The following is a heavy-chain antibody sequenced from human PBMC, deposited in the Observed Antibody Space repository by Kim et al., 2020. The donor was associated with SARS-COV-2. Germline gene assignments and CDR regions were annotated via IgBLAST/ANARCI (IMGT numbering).Heavy chain of an antibody. Sequence: GGSLRLSCAASGFTFSSNAMTWVRQAPGKGLEWVSSIRDSGTGTYYGDSVKGRFTISRDNSKNTVYVQMDSLRAEDTAVYYCAKDRWYCYFDLVARGIL. D-gene: IGHD2-15*01. CDR3: AKDRWYCYFDL. J-gene: IGHJ2*01. V-gene: IGHV3-23*01. CDR1: GFTFSSNA. CDR2: IRDSGTGT.